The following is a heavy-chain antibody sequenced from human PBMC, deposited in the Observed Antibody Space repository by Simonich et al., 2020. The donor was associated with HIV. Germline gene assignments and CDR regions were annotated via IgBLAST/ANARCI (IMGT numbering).Heavy chain of an antibody. CDR1: GFTFDDYA. Sequence: EVQLVESGGGLVQPGRSLRLSCAASGFTFDDYAMPGVRQAHGRGMEWVSGIHWNSGSIGYADSVKCRITISRDNAKNSLYLQMNSLRAEDMALYYCAKDRYSSSSGSFDYWGQGTLVTVSS. CDR3: AKDRYSSSSGSFDY. D-gene: IGHD6-6*01. V-gene: IGHV3-9*03. J-gene: IGHJ4*02. CDR2: IHWNSGSI.